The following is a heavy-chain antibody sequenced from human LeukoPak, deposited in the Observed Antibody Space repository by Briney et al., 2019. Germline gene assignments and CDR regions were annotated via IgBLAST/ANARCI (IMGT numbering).Heavy chain of an antibody. V-gene: IGHV3-30*18. Sequence: WGSLRLSCAASGFTFSSYDTRWVRQPPGKGLEWVAVISYDGRNKYYAASLKGRFTISRDTSKNTLYLQMNTLTAEDTAVYYCAKDVYRGDYDILTGQVGMDVWGQGTTVTVSS. J-gene: IGHJ6*02. CDR3: AKDVYRGDYDILTGQVGMDV. CDR2: ISYDGRNK. CDR1: GFTFSSYD. D-gene: IGHD3-9*01.